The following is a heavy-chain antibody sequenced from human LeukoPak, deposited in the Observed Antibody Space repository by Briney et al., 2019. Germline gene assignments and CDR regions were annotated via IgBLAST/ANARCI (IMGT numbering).Heavy chain of an antibody. J-gene: IGHJ5*02. D-gene: IGHD3-22*01. CDR2: IYYSGTT. CDR1: GGSISSYY. CDR3: AREKIGYYDGSGRGWFDP. V-gene: IGHV4-59*12. Sequence: SETLSLTCTVSGGSISSYYWSWIRQPPGKGREGIGYIYYSGTTNYNPSLKSRVTISVDTSKNQFSLKLSSVTAADTAVYYCAREKIGYYDGSGRGWFDPWGQGTLVTVSS.